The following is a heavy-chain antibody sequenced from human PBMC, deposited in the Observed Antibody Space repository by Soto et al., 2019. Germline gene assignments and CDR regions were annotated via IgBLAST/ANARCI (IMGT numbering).Heavy chain of an antibody. Sequence: PSETLSLTCTVSGGSIISGDYYWGWIRQPPGKGLEWIGSIYYSGSTYYNPSLKSRVTISVDTSKNQFSLKLSSVTAADTAVYYCARDQEDIVVVPAAPHGAFDIWGQGTMVTVSS. J-gene: IGHJ3*02. CDR2: IYYSGST. CDR1: GGSIISGDYY. V-gene: IGHV4-39*02. CDR3: ARDQEDIVVVPAAPHGAFDI. D-gene: IGHD2-2*01.